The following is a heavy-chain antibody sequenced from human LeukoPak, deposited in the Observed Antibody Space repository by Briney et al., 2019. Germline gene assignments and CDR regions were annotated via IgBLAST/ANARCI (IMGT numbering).Heavy chain of an antibody. J-gene: IGHJ6*02. CDR3: ARDGGIIRFGGQDV. Sequence: GGSLRLSCAASGFTFSSYWMSWVRQAPGKGLEWVANMNRDGGEKNYVDSVKGRFTISRDNAANSLYLQMNSLRVEDTAVYYCARDGGIIRFGGQDVWGQGTTVIVS. CDR2: MNRDGGEK. D-gene: IGHD3-16*01. CDR1: GFTFSSYW. V-gene: IGHV3-7*01.